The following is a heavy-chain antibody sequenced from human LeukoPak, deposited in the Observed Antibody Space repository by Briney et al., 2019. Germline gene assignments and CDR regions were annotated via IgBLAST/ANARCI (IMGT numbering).Heavy chain of an antibody. CDR3: ARDANYYDSSGPRPYYYGMDV. CDR2: ISSSSSYI. CDR1: GFTFSSYS. D-gene: IGHD3-22*01. J-gene: IGHJ6*02. Sequence: GGSLRLSCAASGFTFSSYSMNWVRQAPGRGLEWVSSISSSSSYIYYADSVKGRFTISRDNAKNSLYLQMNSLRAEDTAVYYCARDANYYDSSGPRPYYYGMDVWGQGTTVTVSS. V-gene: IGHV3-21*01.